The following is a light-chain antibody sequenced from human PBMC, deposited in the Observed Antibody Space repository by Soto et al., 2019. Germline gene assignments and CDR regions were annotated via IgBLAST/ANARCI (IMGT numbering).Light chain of an antibody. CDR1: QSVSSSY. CDR2: VAS. Sequence: EIVLTQSPGTLSLSPGERATLSCRASQSVSSSYLAWYQRKPGQAPRLLIYVASSRATGIPDRFSGSRSGTDFTLTISRLEPEDLAVYYCQQYCSSYTFGQGTKLEIK. V-gene: IGKV3-20*01. J-gene: IGKJ2*01. CDR3: QQYCSSYT.